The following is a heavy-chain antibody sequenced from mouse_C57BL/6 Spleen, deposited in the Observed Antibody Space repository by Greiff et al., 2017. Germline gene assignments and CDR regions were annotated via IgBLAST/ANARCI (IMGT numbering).Heavy chain of an antibody. CDR1: GYTFTDYN. CDR2: INPNNGGT. V-gene: IGHV1-22*01. Sequence: EVQLQQSGPELVKPGASVKMSCKASGYTFTDYNMHWVKQSPGKSLEWIGYINPNNGGTSYNQKFKGKATLTVNKSSSTAYMVLRSLTSEDSAVYYCAKMGRDYAMDYWGQGTSVTVSS. CDR3: AKMGRDYAMDY. D-gene: IGHD4-1*01. J-gene: IGHJ4*01.